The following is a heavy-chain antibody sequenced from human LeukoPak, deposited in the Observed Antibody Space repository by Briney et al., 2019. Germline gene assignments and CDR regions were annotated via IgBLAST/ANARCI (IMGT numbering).Heavy chain of an antibody. V-gene: IGHV1-18*04. J-gene: IGHJ2*01. CDR3: ARDPSNTSGWYQYFDA. D-gene: IGHD6-19*01. CDR1: GYTFTGYY. Sequence: ASVKVSCKASGYTFTGYYMRWVRQAPGQGLEWLGWISCYNGDTIYAQKFQGRVTLTTEKSTSTVYMELRSLTSDDTAVYYCARDPSNTSGWYQYFDAWGRGTLVSVSS. CDR2: ISCYNGDT.